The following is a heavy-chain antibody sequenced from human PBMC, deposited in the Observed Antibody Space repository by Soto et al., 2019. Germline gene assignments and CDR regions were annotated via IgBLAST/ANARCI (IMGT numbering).Heavy chain of an antibody. J-gene: IGHJ4*02. CDR1: GYTFTSYD. V-gene: IGHV1-8*01. CDR3: GRGNYYDSRGYRKEFDY. CDR2: MKPNSGNT. Sequence: QVQLVQSGAEVKKPGASVKVSCKASGYTFTSYDINWVRPATGQGLEWMGWMKPNSGNTGYAQKIQGRVTMTKTTSISTAYMELSSLRSADTAVYYCGRGNYYDSRGYRKEFDYWGQGTLVTVST. D-gene: IGHD3-22*01.